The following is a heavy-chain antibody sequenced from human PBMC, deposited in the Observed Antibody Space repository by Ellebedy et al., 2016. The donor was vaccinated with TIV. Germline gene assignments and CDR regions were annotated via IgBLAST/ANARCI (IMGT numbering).Heavy chain of an antibody. CDR2: IYYSGVT. V-gene: IGHV4-39*07. CDR1: ADSISGSNCY. J-gene: IGHJ5*02. Sequence: MPSETLSLTCTVSADSISGSNCYWGWTRQPPGKGLERIGNIYYSGVTYYNPSLKSRFTISVDTSKNQFSLRLTSVTAADTAVYYCARDETVDTFHYDPWGQGTLVTVSS. D-gene: IGHD2/OR15-2a*01. CDR3: ARDETVDTFHYDP.